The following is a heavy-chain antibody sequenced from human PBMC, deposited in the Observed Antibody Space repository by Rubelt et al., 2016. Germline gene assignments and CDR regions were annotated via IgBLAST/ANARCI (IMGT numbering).Heavy chain of an antibody. CDR1: GGSISSYY. Sequence: QVQLQESGPGLVKPSETLSLTCTVSGGSISSYYWSWIRQPPGKGLEWIGYIYYSGSTNYNPSLKGPGTISVNQSKNQFSLKLSSVTAADTAVYYCARVGYDIVTGHSPFDYWGQGTLVTVSS. V-gene: IGHV4-59*12. D-gene: IGHD3-9*01. CDR3: ARVGYDIVTGHSPFDY. J-gene: IGHJ4*02. CDR2: IYYSGST.